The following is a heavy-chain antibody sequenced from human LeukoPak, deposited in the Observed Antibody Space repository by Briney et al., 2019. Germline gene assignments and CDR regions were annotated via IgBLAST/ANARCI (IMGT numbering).Heavy chain of an antibody. Sequence: GGSLRLSCAASGFTFSIYAMSWVRQAPQKGLEWVSTISGSGGSTYYADSVKGRFTISRDNSKNTVSLHMNSLRAEDTALYYCARDLDWGAFDAWGQGTLVTVSS. J-gene: IGHJ5*02. CDR2: ISGSGGST. V-gene: IGHV3-23*01. CDR1: GFTFSIYA. D-gene: IGHD3-9*01. CDR3: ARDLDWGAFDA.